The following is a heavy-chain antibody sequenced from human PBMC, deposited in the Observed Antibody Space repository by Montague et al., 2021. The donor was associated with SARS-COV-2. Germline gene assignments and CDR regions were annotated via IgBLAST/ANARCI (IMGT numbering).Heavy chain of an antibody. Sequence: SLRLSCAASGFTFSTYAMSWVRQAPGKGLEWVSAISVSGGSTYYADSVKGRFTISRDNSKNTLYLQMNSLRAEDTAVCYCAKDCESGIAAIGWFDPWGQGTLVTVSS. CDR3: AKDCESGIAAIGWFDP. CDR1: GFTFSTYA. D-gene: IGHD6-13*01. CDR2: ISVSGGST. V-gene: IGHV3-23*01. J-gene: IGHJ5*02.